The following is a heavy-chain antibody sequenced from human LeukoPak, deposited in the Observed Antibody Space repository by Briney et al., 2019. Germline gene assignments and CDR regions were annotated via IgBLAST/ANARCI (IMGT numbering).Heavy chain of an antibody. CDR3: ARGASGVYTVTTSWFDP. Sequence: ASVTVSFKASGYTFTCYYMHWVRQAPGQGLEWMGWINPNSGGTNYAQRFQGRVTMTRDTSISTAYMELSRLRSDDTAVYYCARGASGVYTVTTSWFDPWGQGTLVTVSS. V-gene: IGHV1-2*02. D-gene: IGHD4-17*01. J-gene: IGHJ5*02. CDR2: INPNSGGT. CDR1: GYTFTCYY.